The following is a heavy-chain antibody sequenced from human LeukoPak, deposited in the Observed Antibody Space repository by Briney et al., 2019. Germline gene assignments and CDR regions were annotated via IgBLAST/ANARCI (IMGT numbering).Heavy chain of an antibody. Sequence: PSETLSLTCAVYGGSFSGYYWSWIRQPPGKGLEWIGEINHSGSTNYNPSLKSRVTISVDTSKNQFSLKLSSVTAADTAVYYCARDKLGYCSGGSCYGSAFDIWGQGTMVTVSS. D-gene: IGHD2-15*01. V-gene: IGHV4-34*01. J-gene: IGHJ3*02. CDR1: GGSFSGYY. CDR3: ARDKLGYCSGGSCYGSAFDI. CDR2: INHSGST.